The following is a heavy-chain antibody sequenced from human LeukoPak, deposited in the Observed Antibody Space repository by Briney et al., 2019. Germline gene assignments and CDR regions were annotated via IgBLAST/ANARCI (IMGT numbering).Heavy chain of an antibody. CDR2: ISSNGGST. CDR3: VKDGYSYGYYYYYYYGMDV. D-gene: IGHD5-18*01. Sequence: GGSLRLSCAASGFTFSSYAMSWVRQAPGKGLEWFSAISSNGGSTYYADSVKGRFTISRDNSKNTLYLQMSSLRAEDTAVYYCVKDGYSYGYYYYYYYGMDVWGQGTTVTVSS. J-gene: IGHJ6*02. V-gene: IGHV3-64D*06. CDR1: GFTFSSYA.